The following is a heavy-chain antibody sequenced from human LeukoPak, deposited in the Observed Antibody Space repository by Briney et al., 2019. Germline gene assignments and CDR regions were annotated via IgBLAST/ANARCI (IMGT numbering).Heavy chain of an antibody. V-gene: IGHV4-30-4*01. CDR2: IYYTGST. J-gene: IGHJ4*02. Sequence: PSQTLSLTCTVSGGSITIGDYYWSWIRQPPGKGLEWIGYIYYTGSTYYNPSLKSRVTISVDTSKNQYSLKLNSVTAADTAVYYCARSLMDGSGWAIDYWGQGTLVTVSS. CDR3: ARSLMDGSGWAIDY. D-gene: IGHD6-19*01. CDR1: GGSITIGDYY.